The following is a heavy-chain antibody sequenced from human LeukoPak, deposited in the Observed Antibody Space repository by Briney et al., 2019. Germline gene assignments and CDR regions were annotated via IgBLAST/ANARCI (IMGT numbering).Heavy chain of an antibody. D-gene: IGHD1-26*01. CDR2: ISSSSSYI. CDR1: GFTFSSYS. J-gene: IGHJ3*02. Sequence: GGSLRLSCAASGFTFSSYSMNWVRQAPGKGLEWVSSISSSSSYIYYADSVKGRFTISRDNAKNSLYLQMNSLRAEDTAVYYCARQPRRKSGSYPDAFDIWGQGTMVTVSS. V-gene: IGHV3-21*01. CDR3: ARQPRRKSGSYPDAFDI.